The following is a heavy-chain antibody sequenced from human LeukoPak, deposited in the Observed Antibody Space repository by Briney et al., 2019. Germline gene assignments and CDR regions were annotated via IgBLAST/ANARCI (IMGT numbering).Heavy chain of an antibody. D-gene: IGHD3-9*01. V-gene: IGHV3-48*03. Sequence: GGSLRLSCAASGFTFSSYEMNWVRQAPGKGLEWVSYISSSGSTIYYADSVKGRFTISRDNAKNSLYLQMNSLRAGDTAVYYCARAYDILTGYYLPMFDYWGQGTLVTVSS. CDR1: GFTFSSYE. CDR2: ISSSGSTI. J-gene: IGHJ4*02. CDR3: ARAYDILTGYYLPMFDY.